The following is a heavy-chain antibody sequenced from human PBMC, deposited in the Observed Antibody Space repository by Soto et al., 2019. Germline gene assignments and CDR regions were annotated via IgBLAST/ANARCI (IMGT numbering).Heavy chain of an antibody. CDR2: IWYDGSNK. CDR3: ARGSEYQLLYGWFDP. D-gene: IGHD2-2*02. Sequence: PGXSLRLACAASGFTLSSYGLHWVRQAPGKGLEWVAVIWYDGSNKYYADSVKGRFTISRDNSKNTLYLQMNSLRAEDTAVYYCARGSEYQLLYGWFDPWGQGTLVTVSS. J-gene: IGHJ5*02. CDR1: GFTLSSYG. V-gene: IGHV3-33*01.